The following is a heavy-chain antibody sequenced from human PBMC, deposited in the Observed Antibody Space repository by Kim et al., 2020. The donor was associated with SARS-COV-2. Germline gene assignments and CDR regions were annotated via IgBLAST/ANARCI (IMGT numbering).Heavy chain of an antibody. J-gene: IGHJ6*02. D-gene: IGHD6-25*01. V-gene: IGHV3-72*01. CDR3: ARDTAAAMDA. CDR2: TTNGGNIYTT. Sequence: GGSLRLSCAASGFKFTDHYMDWVRQAPGKGLEWLSRTTNGGNIYTTYAPSVKGRFVVSREDSKNSLYLQMNILKTEDTAVYYCARDTAAAMDAWGQGTTV. CDR1: GFKFTDHY.